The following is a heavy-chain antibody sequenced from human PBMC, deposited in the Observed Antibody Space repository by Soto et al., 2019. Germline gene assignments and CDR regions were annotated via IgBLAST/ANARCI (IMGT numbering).Heavy chain of an antibody. CDR2: ISYDGSNK. CDR3: AGPSTSCYDFLVRCLPDY. CDR1: GFTFSSYG. Sequence: PGGSLRLSCAASGFTFSSYGMHWVRQAPGKGLEWVAVISYDGSNKYYADSVKGRFTISRDNSKNTLYLQMNSLRAEDTAVYYCAGPSTSCYDFLVRCLPDYWGQGTLVTVS. D-gene: IGHD2-2*01. J-gene: IGHJ4*02. V-gene: IGHV3-30*03.